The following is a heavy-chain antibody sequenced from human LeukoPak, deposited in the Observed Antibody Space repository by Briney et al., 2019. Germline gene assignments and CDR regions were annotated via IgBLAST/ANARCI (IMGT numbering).Heavy chain of an antibody. J-gene: IGHJ4*02. D-gene: IGHD6-19*01. CDR1: GFTFSSYG. CDR3: AKSRGIAVAGYDY. CDR2: IWYDGSNK. Sequence: GGSLRLPCAASGFTFSSYGMHWVRQAPGKGLEWVAVIWYDGSNKYYADSVKGRFTISRDNSKDTLYLQMNSLRAEDTAVYYCAKSRGIAVAGYDYWGQGTLVTVSS. V-gene: IGHV3-33*06.